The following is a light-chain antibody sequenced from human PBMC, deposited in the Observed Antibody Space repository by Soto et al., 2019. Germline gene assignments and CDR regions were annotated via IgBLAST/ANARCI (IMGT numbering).Light chain of an antibody. CDR1: QTISSW. J-gene: IGKJ1*01. CDR2: KAS. CDR3: QQYSRCSA. V-gene: IGKV1-5*03. Sequence: EMQMTESPSTLSASVGDRVTITCRASQTISSWLAWYQQKPGMAPKLLIYKASTLQSGVPSRFSGSGSGTEFTLTISSLQPDDFASYYCQQYSRCSAFGQGTKVDIK.